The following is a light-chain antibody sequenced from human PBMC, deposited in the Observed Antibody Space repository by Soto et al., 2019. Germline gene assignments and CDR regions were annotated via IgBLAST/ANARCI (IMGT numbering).Light chain of an antibody. CDR1: QAVYSSL. Sequence: ETVLTQSPGTLPLSPGEGATLPCRATQAVYSSLLAWYQQKPGQAPRLLIYGASSRATGIPDRFSGSGSGTDFTLSISRLEVEDFAVYHCQQYGNAPITFGQGTRLEIK. V-gene: IGKV3-20*01. CDR2: GAS. J-gene: IGKJ5*01. CDR3: QQYGNAPIT.